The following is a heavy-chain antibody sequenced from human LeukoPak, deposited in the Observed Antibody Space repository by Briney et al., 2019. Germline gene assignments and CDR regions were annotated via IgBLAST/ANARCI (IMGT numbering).Heavy chain of an antibody. D-gene: IGHD6-19*01. V-gene: IGHV5-51*01. CDR1: GYSFTSYW. J-gene: IGHJ4*02. CDR2: IYPGDSDT. Sequence: KSGESLKISCKGSGYSFTSYWIGWVRQMPGKGLEWMGIIYPGDSDTTYSPSFQGQVTISADKSINTAYLQWSSLKASDTAMYYCARHMGHDGSGRPGPDYWGQGTLVTVSS. CDR3: ARHMGHDGSGRPGPDY.